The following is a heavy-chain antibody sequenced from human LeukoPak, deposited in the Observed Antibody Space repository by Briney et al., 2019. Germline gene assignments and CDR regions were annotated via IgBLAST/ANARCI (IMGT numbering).Heavy chain of an antibody. Sequence: SETLSLTCIVSGGSISSSSYYWGWIRQPPGKGLEWIGSIYYSGSTYYNPSLKSRVTISVDTSKNQFSLKLWSVTAADTAVYYCARISLTGYAPISGYFDYWGQGTLVTVSS. CDR3: ARISLTGYAPISGYFDY. CDR1: GGSISSSSYY. V-gene: IGHV4-39*01. D-gene: IGHD3-9*01. J-gene: IGHJ4*02. CDR2: IYYSGST.